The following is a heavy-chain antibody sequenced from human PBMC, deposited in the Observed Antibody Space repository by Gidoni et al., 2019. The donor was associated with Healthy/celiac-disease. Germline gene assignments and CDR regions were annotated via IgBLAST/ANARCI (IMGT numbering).Heavy chain of an antibody. V-gene: IGHV4-34*01. CDR2: INHIGST. CDR1: GRYTGGYY. CDR3: ARPAHYGYVWGSYRSAFDI. D-gene: IGHD3-16*02. Sequence: QAQLQQWGAGRSQPSETLSLTGAAYGRYTGGYYWSWIRQPPGQGLEWIGEINHIGSTNYNPSRKGRVTISVDTSKNQFSLKLSSVTAADTAVYYCARPAHYGYVWGSYRSAFDIWGQGTMVTVSS. J-gene: IGHJ3*02.